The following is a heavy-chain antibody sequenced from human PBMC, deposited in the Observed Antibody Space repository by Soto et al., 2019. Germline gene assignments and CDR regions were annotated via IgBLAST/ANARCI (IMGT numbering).Heavy chain of an antibody. CDR2: IYPGDSDT. V-gene: IGHV5-51*03. D-gene: IGHD3-10*01. CDR1: GYSFTSYW. J-gene: IGHJ5*02. Sequence: EVQLVQSGAEVKRPGESLKISCKGSGYSFTSYWIGWVRQMPGKGLEWMGIIYPGDSDTRYSPSFQGQVTISADKSISTAYLQWSSLKASDTAMYYCARASMTMDPINWFDPWGQGTLVTVSS. CDR3: ARASMTMDPINWFDP.